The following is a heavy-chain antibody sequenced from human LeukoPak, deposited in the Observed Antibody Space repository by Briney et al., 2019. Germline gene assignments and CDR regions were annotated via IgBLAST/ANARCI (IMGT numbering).Heavy chain of an antibody. V-gene: IGHV1-3*01. CDR3: ARDLGGQWLVFDY. CDR2: INAGNGNT. J-gene: IGHJ4*02. Sequence: ASGKVSRKGVGYTFTNYVLPWVRPAPGQRLGWMGWINAGNGNTKYSQKFQGRVTITRDTSASKACMELSSLRSEDTAIYYCARDLGGQWLVFDYWGQGTLVTVSS. CDR1: GYTFTNYV. D-gene: IGHD6-19*01.